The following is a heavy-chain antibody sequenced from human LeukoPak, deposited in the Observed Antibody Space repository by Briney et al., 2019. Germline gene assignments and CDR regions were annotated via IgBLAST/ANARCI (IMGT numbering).Heavy chain of an antibody. CDR1: GGSISSYY. CDR2: IYYSGST. CDR3: ARDHLANLASRLFDP. V-gene: IGHV4-59*12. Sequence: SETLSLTCTVSGGSISSYYWSWIRQPPGKGLEWIGYIYYSGSTNYNPSLKSRVTISVDTSKNQFSLKLSSVTAADTAVYYCARDHLANLASRLFDPWGQGTLVTVSS. D-gene: IGHD3-3*01. J-gene: IGHJ5*02.